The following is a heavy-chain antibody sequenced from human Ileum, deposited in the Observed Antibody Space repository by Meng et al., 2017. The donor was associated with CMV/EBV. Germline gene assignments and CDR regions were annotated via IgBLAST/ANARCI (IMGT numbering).Heavy chain of an antibody. V-gene: IGHV3-30*02. CDR3: VRINYLDH. CDR1: GFTFSSYG. Sequence: QVQLGGSGGGVVQAWGSLRLSCAASGFTFSSYGMHWVRQAPGKGLEWVAIIRNDGSYKYYADSVKGRFTISRDNSKNTLYLQMNSLEPEDTAVYYCVRINYLDHWGQGTLVTVSS. J-gene: IGHJ4*02. CDR2: IRNDGSYK.